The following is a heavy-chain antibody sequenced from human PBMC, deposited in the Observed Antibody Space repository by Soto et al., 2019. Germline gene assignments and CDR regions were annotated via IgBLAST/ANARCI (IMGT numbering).Heavy chain of an antibody. CDR1: GVTFSRQD. J-gene: IGHJ4*01. Sequence: SVKGSCKASGVTFSRQDMRWVRQAPGQGLEWMGGIIPIFGTPQYAEKFQDRVTITADESTSTAYMELSSLTSEDTAVYYCATNEGRDGYSFDYWRHGHLVPASS. D-gene: IGHD5-12*01. CDR2: IIPIFGTP. V-gene: IGHV1-69*13. CDR3: ATNEGRDGYSFDY.